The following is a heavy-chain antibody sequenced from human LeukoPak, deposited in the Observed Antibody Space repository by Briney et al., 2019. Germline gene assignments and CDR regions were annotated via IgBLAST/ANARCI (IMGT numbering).Heavy chain of an antibody. Sequence: SETLSLTCTVSGGSISSYYWSWIRQPPGNGLEWIGYIYYSGSTNYNPSLKSRVTISVDTSKNQFSLKLSSVTAADTAVYYCARVRQPEYYYYGMDVWGQGTTVTVSS. D-gene: IGHD6-13*01. CDR1: GGSISSYY. V-gene: IGHV4-59*01. CDR3: ARVRQPEYYYYGMDV. J-gene: IGHJ6*02. CDR2: IYYSGST.